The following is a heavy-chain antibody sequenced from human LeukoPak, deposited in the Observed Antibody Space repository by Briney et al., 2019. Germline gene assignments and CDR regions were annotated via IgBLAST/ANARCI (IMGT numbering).Heavy chain of an antibody. CDR1: GGSISSSSYY. CDR3: ARSSGYSSGWYNWFDP. Sequence: NPSETLSLTCTVSGGSISSSSYYWGWIRQPPGKGLEWIGSIHYSGSTYYNPSLKSRVTISVDTSKNQFSLKLSSVTAADTAVYYCARSSGYSSGWYNWFDPWGQGTLSPSPQ. CDR2: IHYSGST. J-gene: IGHJ5*02. D-gene: IGHD6-19*01. V-gene: IGHV4-39*01.